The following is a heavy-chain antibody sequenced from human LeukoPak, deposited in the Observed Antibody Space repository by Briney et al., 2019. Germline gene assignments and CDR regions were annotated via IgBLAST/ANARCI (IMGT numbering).Heavy chain of an antibody. CDR3: ARDFWGPSHRTVKDY. J-gene: IGHJ4*02. Sequence: ASVKVSCKASGYTFTGYYMHWVRQAPGQGLEWMGWINPNSGGTNYAQKFQGRVTMTRDTSISTAYMKLSRLRSDDTAVYYCARDFWGPSHRTVKDYWGQGTLVTVSS. V-gene: IGHV1-2*02. CDR1: GYTFTGYY. D-gene: IGHD7-27*01. CDR2: INPNSGGT.